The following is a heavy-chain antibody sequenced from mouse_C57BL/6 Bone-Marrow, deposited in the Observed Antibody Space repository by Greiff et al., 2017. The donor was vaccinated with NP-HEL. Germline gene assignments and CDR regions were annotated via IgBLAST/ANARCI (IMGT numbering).Heavy chain of an antibody. CDR1: GYAFTNYL. CDR3: AREGDYDPYYFDY. D-gene: IGHD2-4*01. J-gene: IGHJ2*01. Sequence: VQLQQSGAELVRPGTSVKVSCKASGYAFTNYLIEWVKQRPGQGLEWIGVINPGSGGTNYNEKFKGKATLTADKSSSTAYMQLSSLTSEDSAVYFCAREGDYDPYYFDYWGQGTTLTVSS. CDR2: INPGSGGT. V-gene: IGHV1-54*01.